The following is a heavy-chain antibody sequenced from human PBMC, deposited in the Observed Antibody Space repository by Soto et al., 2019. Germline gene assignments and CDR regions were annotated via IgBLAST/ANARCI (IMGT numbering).Heavy chain of an antibody. CDR3: ARQITMARGIDF. D-gene: IGHD3-10*01. J-gene: IGHJ4*02. CDR2: VYFNENT. CDR1: GGSISSGGYY. Sequence: QVQLLESGPGLVKASETLSLTCSISGGSISSGGYYWSWVRQRPGKGLEWIGYVYFNENTYYNPSLKSRVTISVGMSKSQFSLRLSSVTAADAAVYYCARQITMARGIDFWGPGISVSVSS. V-gene: IGHV4-31*03.